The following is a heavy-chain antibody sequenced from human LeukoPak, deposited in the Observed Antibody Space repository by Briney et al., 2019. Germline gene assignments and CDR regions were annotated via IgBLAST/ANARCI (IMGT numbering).Heavy chain of an antibody. V-gene: IGHV3-7*01. CDR1: GFTFSSYW. CDR2: IKQDGSEK. J-gene: IGHJ4*02. CDR3: ARESDVVAAGFYDY. Sequence: PGGSLRLSCAASGFTFSSYWMSWVRQAPGKGLEWVANIKQDGSEKYYVDSVKGRFTISRDNAKNSLYLQMNSLRAEDTAVYYCARESDVVAAGFYDYWGQGTLVTVSS. D-gene: IGHD2-15*01.